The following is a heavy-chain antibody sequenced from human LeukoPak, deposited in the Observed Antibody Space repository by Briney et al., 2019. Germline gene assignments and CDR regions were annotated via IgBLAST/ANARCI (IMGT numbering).Heavy chain of an antibody. CDR2: ISSSSSYI. D-gene: IGHD6-13*01. CDR3: ARDVSLVIAAAGTYYYYYMDV. Sequence: PGGSLRLSCAASGFTFSSYSMNWVRQAPGKGLEWVSSISSSSSYIYYADSVKGRFTISRDNAKNSLYLQMNSLRAEDTAVYYCARDVSLVIAAAGTYYYYYMDVWGKGTTVTVSS. J-gene: IGHJ6*03. CDR1: GFTFSSYS. V-gene: IGHV3-21*01.